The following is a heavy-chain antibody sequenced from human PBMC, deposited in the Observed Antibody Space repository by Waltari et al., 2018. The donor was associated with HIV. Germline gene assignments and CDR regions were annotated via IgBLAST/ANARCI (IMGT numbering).Heavy chain of an antibody. Sequence: QVQLVQSGAEVKKPGASEQVYCKASGYTFTSYGISWVRQAPGQGLDGMGWNSAYKGNTNYAQKLQGRVTRTTGTSTSTGYMELRSLRSDDTAVYYCAGVQYGGYGDGYFDYRGQGTLVTVSS. J-gene: IGHJ4*02. CDR3: AGVQYGGYGDGYFDY. V-gene: IGHV1-18*01. CDR1: GYTFTSYG. CDR2: NSAYKGNT. D-gene: IGHD5-12*01.